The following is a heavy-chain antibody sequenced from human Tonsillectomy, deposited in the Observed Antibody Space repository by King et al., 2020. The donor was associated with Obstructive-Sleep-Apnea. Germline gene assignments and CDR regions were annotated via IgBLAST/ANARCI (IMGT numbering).Heavy chain of an antibody. CDR3: AKGVDTAMGLLDY. CDR2: IWYDGSNK. V-gene: IGHV3-33*06. J-gene: IGHJ4*02. D-gene: IGHD5-18*01. CDR1: GFTFSSYG. Sequence: VQLVQSGGGVVQPGRSLRLSCAASGFTFSSYGMNWVRQAPGKGLGWVAVIWYDGSNKYYVDSVKGRFTISRDNSKNTPYLQMNSLRAEDTAVYYCAKGVDTAMGLLDYWGQGTLVTVSS.